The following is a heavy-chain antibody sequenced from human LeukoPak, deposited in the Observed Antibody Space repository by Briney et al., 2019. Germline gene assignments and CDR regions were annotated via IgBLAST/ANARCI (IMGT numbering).Heavy chain of an antibody. Sequence: SETLSLTCTVSGGSISSSSYYWGWIRQPPGKGLEWIGSIYYSGSTYYNPSLKSRVTISVDTSKNQFSLKLSSVTAADTAVYYCARYTYYYGSGSYLYYYYYMDVWGKGTTVTISS. V-gene: IGHV4-39*07. CDR2: IYYSGST. CDR1: GGSISSSSYY. CDR3: ARYTYYYGSGSYLYYYYYMDV. J-gene: IGHJ6*03. D-gene: IGHD3-10*01.